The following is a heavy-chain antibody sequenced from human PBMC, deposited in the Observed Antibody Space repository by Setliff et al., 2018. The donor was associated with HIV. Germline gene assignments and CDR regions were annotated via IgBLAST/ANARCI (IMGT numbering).Heavy chain of an antibody. J-gene: IGHJ6*03. CDR1: GASFSGYY. V-gene: IGHV4-34*01. CDR3: ARVSCSSWYSIPRYYYYSMDV. Sequence: SETLSLTCAVYGASFSGYYWSWIRQPPGKDLEWIGEINHSGSTNYNPSLKSRVTMSVDTSKNQFSLKLTSVTAADTAVYYCARVSCSSWYSIPRYYYYSMDVWGNGTTVTVSS. D-gene: IGHD6-13*01. CDR2: INHSGST.